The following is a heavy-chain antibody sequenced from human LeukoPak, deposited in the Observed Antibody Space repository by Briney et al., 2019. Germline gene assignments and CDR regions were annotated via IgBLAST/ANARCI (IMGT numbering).Heavy chain of an antibody. D-gene: IGHD4-23*01. V-gene: IGHV3-21*01. J-gene: IGHJ6*03. CDR3: AREATGKSRNYYYMDV. CDR2: ISSSSSYI. Sequence: GGSLRLSCAASEFTFSGYWMNWVRQAPGKGLEWVSSISSSSSYIYYADSVKGRFTISRDNAKNSLYLQMNSLRAEDTAVYYCAREATGKSRNYYYMDVWGKGTTVTVSS. CDR1: EFTFSGYW.